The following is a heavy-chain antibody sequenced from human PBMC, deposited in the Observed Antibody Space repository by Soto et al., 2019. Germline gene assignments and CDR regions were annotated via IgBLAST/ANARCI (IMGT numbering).Heavy chain of an antibody. D-gene: IGHD2-2*01. V-gene: IGHV4-30-2*01. Sequence: QLQLQESGSGLVKPSQTLSLTCAVSGGSISSGGYSWSWIRQPPGKGLEWVGYIYHSGSTYYNPSLKCRVHISIDRTEHHFSLTLSSVTAADTAVYYGTRSSSTVTTLDYWGQGTLVTVSS. CDR3: TRSSSTVTTLDY. CDR1: GGSISSGGYS. CDR2: IYHSGST. J-gene: IGHJ4*02.